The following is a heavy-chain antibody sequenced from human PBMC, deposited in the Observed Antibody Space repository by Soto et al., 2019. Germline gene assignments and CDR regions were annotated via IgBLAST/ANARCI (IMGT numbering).Heavy chain of an antibody. J-gene: IGHJ5*02. CDR2: FDPEDGEP. V-gene: IGHV1-24*01. Sequence: ASVKVSCKASGYTFTSYGISWVRQAPGKGLEWMGGFDPEDGEPIYAQKFQGRVTMTQDTSTDTAYMEMSSLTSEDTAVYYCAAHPTYFDFWSDHPHWFYPWGQ. CDR3: AAHPTYFDFWSDHPHWFYP. D-gene: IGHD3-3*01. CDR1: GYTFTSYG.